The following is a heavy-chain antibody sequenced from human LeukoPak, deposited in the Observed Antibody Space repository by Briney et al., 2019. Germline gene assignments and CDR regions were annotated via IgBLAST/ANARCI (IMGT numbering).Heavy chain of an antibody. CDR1: EFTFSSYG. Sequence: GGSLRLSCVASEFTFSSYGIHWIRQAPGKGLEWVAFIRYDGSKKFYSDSVKGRFTISRDNSRNTLYLQMNSLRTDDTAVYFCAKDRPPQYDSGTYSDYWGQGTLVTVSS. CDR2: IRYDGSKK. V-gene: IGHV3-30*02. D-gene: IGHD3-10*01. CDR3: AKDRPPQYDSGTYSDY. J-gene: IGHJ4*02.